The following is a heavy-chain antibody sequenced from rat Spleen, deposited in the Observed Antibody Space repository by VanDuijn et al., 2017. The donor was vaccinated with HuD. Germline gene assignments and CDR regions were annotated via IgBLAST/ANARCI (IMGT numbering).Heavy chain of an antibody. D-gene: IGHD1-12*02. Sequence: QVQLKESGPGLVQPSRTLSLTCTVSGFSLTRYGVSWVRQPPGKGLEWISAIWSGGSTYYNSALKSRLSISRDTSKSQVLLKMNSLQTEDTAMYFCARNYYDGSYSPFDYWGQGVMVTVSS. CDR3: ARNYYDGSYSPFDY. CDR2: IWSGGST. V-gene: IGHV2S8*01. J-gene: IGHJ2*01. CDR1: GFSLTRYG.